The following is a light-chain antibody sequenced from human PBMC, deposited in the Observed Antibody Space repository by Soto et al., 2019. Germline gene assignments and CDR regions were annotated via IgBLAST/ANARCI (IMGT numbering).Light chain of an antibody. CDR1: SSDVGAYNY. Sequence: QSVLTQPASVSGSPGHSIAISCTGTSSDVGAYNYVSWYQQHPGKAPKLLIRDVRNRPPGVSNRFSGSKSGNTASLTISGLQAEDEADYYCSSYTSSSSVVFGGGTKLTVL. V-gene: IGLV2-14*03. CDR3: SSYTSSSSVV. J-gene: IGLJ2*01. CDR2: DVR.